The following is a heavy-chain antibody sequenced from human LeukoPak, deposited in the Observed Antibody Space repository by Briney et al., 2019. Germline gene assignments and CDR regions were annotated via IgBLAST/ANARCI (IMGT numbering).Heavy chain of an antibody. D-gene: IGHD2-2*01. CDR2: IWYDGSNK. V-gene: IGHV3-33*01. CDR3: ARDYCSSTSCYDY. CDR1: GFTFNDYG. Sequence: GGSLRLSCAASGFTFNDYGLHWVRQAPGKGLEWVAVIWYDGSNKYYADSVKGRFTISRDNSKNTVYLQMNSLRAEDTALYYCARDYCSSTSCYDYWGQGTLVAVSS. J-gene: IGHJ4*02.